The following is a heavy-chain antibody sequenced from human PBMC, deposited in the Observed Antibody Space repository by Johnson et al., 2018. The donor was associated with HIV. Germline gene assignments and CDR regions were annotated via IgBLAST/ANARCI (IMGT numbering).Heavy chain of an antibody. D-gene: IGHD3-10*02. CDR3: AKEGWAGAQECWGAFDI. CDR1: GFTFSSYW. V-gene: IGHV3-7*01. J-gene: IGHJ3*02. Sequence: VQLVESGGGLVQPGGSLRLSCAASGFTFSSYWMSWVRQAPGKGLEWVANIKQDGSEKYYVDSVKGRFTISRDNAKNSLYLQMNSLRAEDTAVYYCAKEGWAGAQECWGAFDIWGQGTMVTVSS. CDR2: IKQDGSEK.